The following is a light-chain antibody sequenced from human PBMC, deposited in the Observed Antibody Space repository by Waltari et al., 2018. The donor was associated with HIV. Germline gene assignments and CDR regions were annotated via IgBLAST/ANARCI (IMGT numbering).Light chain of an antibody. CDR3: QTWVTGIRV. Sequence: QVVLTQSPSASASLGASVKLPCTLSSGHRNYAIAWHQLQPGKGPRYLMKLNSDGSHTKGDGIPDRFSGSSSGAERYLTISSLQSEDEADYYCQTWVTGIRVFGGGTKLTVL. J-gene: IGLJ3*02. CDR2: LNSDGSH. V-gene: IGLV4-69*01. CDR1: SGHRNYA.